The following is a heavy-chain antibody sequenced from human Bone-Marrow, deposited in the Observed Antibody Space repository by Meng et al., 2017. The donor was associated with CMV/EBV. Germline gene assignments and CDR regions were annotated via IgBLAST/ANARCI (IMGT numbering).Heavy chain of an antibody. Sequence: GESLKISCAASGFTFSSYSMNWVRQAPGKGLEWVSSISSSSSYIYYADSVKGRFTISRDNAKNSLYLQMNSLRAEDTAVYYCARDQVLRFLEWSNYYYYGMDVWGQGTTVTVSS. CDR3: ARDQVLRFLEWSNYYYYGMDV. J-gene: IGHJ6*02. CDR2: ISSSSSYI. V-gene: IGHV3-21*01. D-gene: IGHD3-3*01. CDR1: GFTFSSYS.